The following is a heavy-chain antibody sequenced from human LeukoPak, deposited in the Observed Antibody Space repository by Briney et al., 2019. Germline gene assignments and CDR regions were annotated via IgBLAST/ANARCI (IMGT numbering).Heavy chain of an antibody. D-gene: IGHD4-17*01. Sequence: SETLSLTCNVSGGAISNYYWSWIRQPPGKGLEWIGYINYSGSAFYNPSVKSRVTISVDTSKNQFSLKLNSVTAADTAVYYCASAYYGDGLDSWGQGTLVTVSS. CDR2: INYSGSA. CDR1: GGAISNYY. CDR3: ASAYYGDGLDS. V-gene: IGHV4-59*08. J-gene: IGHJ4*02.